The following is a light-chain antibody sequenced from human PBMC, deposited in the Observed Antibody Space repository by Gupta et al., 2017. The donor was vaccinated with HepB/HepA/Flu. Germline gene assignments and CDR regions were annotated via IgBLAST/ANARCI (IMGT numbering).Light chain of an antibody. CDR1: QTISKY. J-gene: IGKJ3*01. V-gene: IGKV3-11*01. Sequence: EIVLTQSPATLSLSPGERATLSCRASQTISKYLAWYQHKPGQAPRLLIDDASNRATDIPARFSGAGSGTDFTLTISSLEPEDFAVYYCQQRTNPFTFGPGTKVDIK. CDR2: DAS. CDR3: QQRTNPFT.